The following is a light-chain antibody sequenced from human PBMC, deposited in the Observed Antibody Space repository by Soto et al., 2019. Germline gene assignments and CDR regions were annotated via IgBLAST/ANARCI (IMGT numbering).Light chain of an antibody. J-gene: IGLJ2*01. CDR1: SSDVGGYNY. CDR2: DVT. V-gene: IGLV2-14*03. Sequence: QSVLTQPASVSGSPGQSITISCTGSSSDVGGYNYVSWYQQYPGKAPRLIIYDVTNRPSGVSDRFSGSKSGNTASLTISGLQAEDEADYYCTSHTPSLSFLEVFGGGTKLTVL. CDR3: TSHTPSLSFLEV.